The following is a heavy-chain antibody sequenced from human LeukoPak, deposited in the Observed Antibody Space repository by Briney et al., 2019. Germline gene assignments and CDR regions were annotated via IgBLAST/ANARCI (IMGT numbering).Heavy chain of an antibody. CDR1: GGSISSYY. J-gene: IGHJ4*02. Sequence: SETLSLTCTVSGGSISSYYWSWIRQLPGKGLEWIAYIYYTGATNYNPSLKSRVTISVDTSKNQFSLKLSSVTAADTAVYYCARHRRIPGAAYYLEYWGQGSLVTVSS. CDR2: IYYTGAT. V-gene: IGHV4-59*08. CDR3: ARHRRIPGAAYYLEY. D-gene: IGHD1-26*01.